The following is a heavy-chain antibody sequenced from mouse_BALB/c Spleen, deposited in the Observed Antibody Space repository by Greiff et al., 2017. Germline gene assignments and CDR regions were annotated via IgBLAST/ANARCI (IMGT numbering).Heavy chain of an antibody. CDR3: ETTVPYYAMDY. V-gene: IGHV3-2*02. J-gene: IGHJ4*01. CDR2: ISYSGST. CDR1: GYSITSDYA. D-gene: IGHD1-1*01. Sequence: VQLKESGPGLVKPSQSLSLTCTVTGYSITSDYAWNWIRQFPGNKLEWMGYISYSGSTSYNPSLKSRISITRDTSKNQFFLQLNSVTTEDTATYYCETTVPYYAMDYWGQGTSVTVSS.